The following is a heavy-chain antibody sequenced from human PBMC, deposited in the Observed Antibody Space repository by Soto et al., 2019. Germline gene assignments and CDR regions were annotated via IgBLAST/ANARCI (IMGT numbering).Heavy chain of an antibody. D-gene: IGHD1-26*01. J-gene: IGHJ4*02. V-gene: IGHV3-23*01. Sequence: QLLESGGGLVQPGGSLRLSCAASGFSFNTYAMNWVRQAPGKGLEWVSAISGYGGSTYYADSVKGRFTISRDSSKSTLYLQMNSLRAEDTAVYYCAKVGVGATTIYYLDYWGQGTLVTVSS. CDR3: AKVGVGATTIYYLDY. CDR2: ISGYGGST. CDR1: GFSFNTYA.